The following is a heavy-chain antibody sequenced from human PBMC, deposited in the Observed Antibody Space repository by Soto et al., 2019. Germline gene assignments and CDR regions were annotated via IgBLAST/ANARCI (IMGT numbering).Heavy chain of an antibody. CDR2: IYSSGSA. V-gene: IGHV4-4*07. CDR1: GGSIYTYS. D-gene: IGHD1-26*01. Sequence: ETLSLTCTFSGGSIYTYSWTWLRQPAGKGLEWIGHIYSSGSANYNPSLKSRVSMSVDTSKNQFSLKLNSVTAADTAVYYCATIVGANDYWGQGALVTVSS. J-gene: IGHJ4*02. CDR3: ATIVGANDY.